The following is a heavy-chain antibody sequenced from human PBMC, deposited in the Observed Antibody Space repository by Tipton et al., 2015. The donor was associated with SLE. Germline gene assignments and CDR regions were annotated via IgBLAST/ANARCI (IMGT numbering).Heavy chain of an antibody. D-gene: IGHD1-26*01. CDR2: IYTSGST. V-gene: IGHV4-61*02. CDR1: GGSISSGSYY. Sequence: TLSLTCTVSGGSISSGSYYWSWIRQPAGKGLEWIGRIYTSGSTNYNPSLKSRVTISVDTSKNQFSLKLSSVTVADTAVYYCARDKIVGATRTFDIWGQGTMVTVSS. CDR3: ARDKIVGATRTFDI. J-gene: IGHJ3*02.